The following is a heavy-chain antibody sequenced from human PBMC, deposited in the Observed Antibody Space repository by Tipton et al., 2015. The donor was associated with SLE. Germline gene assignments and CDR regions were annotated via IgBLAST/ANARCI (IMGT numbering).Heavy chain of an antibody. CDR3: ARAPGLDRDYQYYYYMDV. J-gene: IGHJ6*03. Sequence: LRLSCAVYGGSFSGYYWSWIRQPPGKGLEWIGEVNHSGGTNYNPSLRSRVTISVDTSKNQFSLKLSSVTAADTAVYYCARAPGLDRDYQYYYYMDVLGKGTTVTVSS. D-gene: IGHD5-12*01. V-gene: IGHV4-34*01. CDR2: VNHSGGT. CDR1: GGSFSGYY.